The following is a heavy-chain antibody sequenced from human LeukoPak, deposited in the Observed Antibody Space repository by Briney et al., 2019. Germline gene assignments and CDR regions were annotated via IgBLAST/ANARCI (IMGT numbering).Heavy chain of an antibody. D-gene: IGHD2-8*01. V-gene: IGHV1-18*01. CDR3: AREILYYQGNWFVL. J-gene: IGHJ5*02. CDR2: INAYNGNT. Sequence: ASVKVSCKASGYTFTSYGISWVRQAPGQGLEWMGWINAYNGNTNYAQKLQGRVTMTTDTSTSTAYMELRRLRSDDTAVYYCAREILYYQGNWFVLWGQGTLVTVSS. CDR1: GYTFTSYG.